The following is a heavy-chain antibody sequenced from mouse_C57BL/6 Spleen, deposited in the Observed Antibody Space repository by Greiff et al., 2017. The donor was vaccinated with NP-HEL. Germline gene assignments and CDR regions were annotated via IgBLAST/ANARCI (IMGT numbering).Heavy chain of an antibody. CDR3: AIYYGNYAFAY. J-gene: IGHJ3*01. Sequence: QVQLQQSGAELVRPGTSVKMSCKASGYTFTNYWIGWAKQRPGHGLEWIGDIYPGGGYTNYNEKFKGKATLTADKSSSTAYMQFSSLTSEDSAIYYCAIYYGNYAFAYWGQGTLVIVSA. D-gene: IGHD2-1*01. V-gene: IGHV1-63*01. CDR2: IYPGGGYT. CDR1: GYTFTNYW.